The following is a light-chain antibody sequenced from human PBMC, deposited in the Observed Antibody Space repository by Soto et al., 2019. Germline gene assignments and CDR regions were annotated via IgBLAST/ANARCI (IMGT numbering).Light chain of an antibody. CDR1: QIISTY. Sequence: DIQMTQSPSSLSASVGDRVTITCRASQIISTYLNWYQQRAGLAPRLLIYAASTLQIGVPSRFSGSVSGTDFTLTITTLQPDDFASYYCQSNYILPWTFGQGTKVDIK. CDR3: QSNYILPWT. V-gene: IGKV1-39*01. J-gene: IGKJ1*01. CDR2: AAS.